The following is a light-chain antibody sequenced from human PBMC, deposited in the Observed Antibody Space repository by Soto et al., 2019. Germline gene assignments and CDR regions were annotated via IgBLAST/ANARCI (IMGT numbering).Light chain of an antibody. CDR1: RSDVGGHHY. CDR3: SSFSSSSTLYV. CDR2: EVS. Sequence: QSALTQPASVSGSPGQSITISCTGTRSDVGGHHYVSWYQQHPGKAPKVIIYEVSDRPSGVSDRFSGSKSGNTASLTISGLQAADEADYYCSSFSSSSTLYVFGTGTKLTVL. V-gene: IGLV2-14*01. J-gene: IGLJ1*01.